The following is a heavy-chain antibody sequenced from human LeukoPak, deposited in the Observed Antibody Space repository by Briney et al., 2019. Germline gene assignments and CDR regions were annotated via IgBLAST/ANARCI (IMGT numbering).Heavy chain of an antibody. Sequence: GGSLRLSCAASGFTFSSYNMNWVRQAPGKGLEWVSSISTSSSYIYYADSVKGRFTISRDNAKNSLYLQMNSLRAEDTAVYYCASFGIAAAGTDAFDIWGQGTMITVSS. D-gene: IGHD6-13*01. CDR1: GFTFSSYN. CDR3: ASFGIAAAGTDAFDI. V-gene: IGHV3-21*01. CDR2: ISTSSSYI. J-gene: IGHJ3*02.